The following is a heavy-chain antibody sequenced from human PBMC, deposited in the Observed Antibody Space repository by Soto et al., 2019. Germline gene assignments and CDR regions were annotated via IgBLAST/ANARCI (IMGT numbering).Heavy chain of an antibody. J-gene: IGHJ6*02. CDR3: AKDKSNEELSVYYYNGLDV. CDR2: ISWNSGKI. D-gene: IGHD3-16*02. Sequence: SLRLSCAASGFAFHDYAMHWVRQDPGKGLEWVSSISWNSGKIGYAGSVKGRFTISRDNAKNFVYLQMNSLRAEDTALYYCAKDKSNEELSVYYYNGLDVWGQGTTVTVSS. CDR1: GFAFHDYA. V-gene: IGHV3-9*01.